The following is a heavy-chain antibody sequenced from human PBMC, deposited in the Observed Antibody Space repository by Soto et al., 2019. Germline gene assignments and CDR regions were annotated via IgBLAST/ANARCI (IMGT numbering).Heavy chain of an antibody. Sequence: ASVKVSCKASGYSFTQYAIHWVSQAPGRSLEWLGWIHPANGNTKYSQKFQGRVTFTRDTSATTAYMELSSLRSEDAGLYYCARDTITPRGHFFQLGMDVWSQGTTVTVS. CDR3: ARDTITPRGHFFQLGMDV. CDR1: GYSFTQYA. D-gene: IGHD3-9*01. V-gene: IGHV1-3*01. CDR2: IHPANGNT. J-gene: IGHJ6*02.